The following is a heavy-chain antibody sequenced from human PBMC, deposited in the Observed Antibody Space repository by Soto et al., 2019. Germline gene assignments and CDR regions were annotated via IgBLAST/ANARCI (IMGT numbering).Heavy chain of an antibody. CDR3: VRLLWFGELT. Sequence: QITLKESGPPLVKPTQTLTLTCTISGFSLSTSGVGVGWIRQPPGKTLDWLALIYWDGDKRYSPSLKSRLTLTKDPSKNQVVLTMTNMDPVDTATYYCVRLLWFGELTWGQGTLVTVSS. J-gene: IGHJ4*02. V-gene: IGHV2-5*02. D-gene: IGHD3-10*01. CDR2: IYWDGDK. CDR1: GFSLSTSGVG.